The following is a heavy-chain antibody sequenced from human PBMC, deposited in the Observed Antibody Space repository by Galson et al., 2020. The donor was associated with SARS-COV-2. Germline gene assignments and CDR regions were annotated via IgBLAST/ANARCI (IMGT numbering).Heavy chain of an antibody. CDR3: ARDSDGDMINEYYYYGMDV. CDR1: GFTFSRHG. D-gene: IGHD3-16*01. J-gene: IGHJ6*01. CDR2: VLFDGSAE. V-gene: IGHV3-30*03. Sequence: GESLKISCAASGFTFSRHGFHWVRQAPGKGLEWLAAVLFDGSAENYADSVRGRFTISRDNANNNVYLQMNSLRAEDTAVYYCARDSDGDMINEYYYYGMDVWGQGTTVTVSS.